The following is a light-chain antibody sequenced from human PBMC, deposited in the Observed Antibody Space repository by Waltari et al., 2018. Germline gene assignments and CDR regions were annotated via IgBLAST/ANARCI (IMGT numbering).Light chain of an antibody. CDR2: DAS. J-gene: IGKJ4*01. Sequence: DIQMTQSPSTLSASIGDTVPITCRASQDIRFFLAWFQQKPGKAPQVLIYDASSLKSEVPSRFGGSGSGTEFTLTVNNLQPADFATYYCQQYYTYPLTFGGGTKVEVK. V-gene: IGKV1-5*03. CDR1: QDIRFF. CDR3: QQYYTYPLT.